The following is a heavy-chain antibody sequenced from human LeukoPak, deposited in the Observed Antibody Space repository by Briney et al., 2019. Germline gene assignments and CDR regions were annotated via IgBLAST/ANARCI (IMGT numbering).Heavy chain of an antibody. J-gene: IGHJ4*02. CDR2: IYYSGST. CDR1: GGSISSGSYY. CDR3: ARRTPYYFDY. V-gene: IGHV4-61*01. Sequence: SETLSLTCTVSGGSISSGSYYWSWIRQPPGKGLEWIGYIYYSGSTNYNPSLKSRVTISVDTSKNQFSLKLSSVTAADTAVYYCARRTPYYFDYWGQGTLVTVSS.